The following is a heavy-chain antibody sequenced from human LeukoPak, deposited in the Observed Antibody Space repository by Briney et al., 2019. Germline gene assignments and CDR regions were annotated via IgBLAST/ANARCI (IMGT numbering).Heavy chain of an antibody. CDR1: GGSISSYY. Sequence: SETLSLTCTVSGGSISSYYWSWIRQPPGKGLEWIGYIYYSGSTNYNPSLKSRVTISVDTSKNQFSLKLSSVTAADTAVYYCARGATLEWLLYRYGAFDIWGQGTMVTVSS. V-gene: IGHV4-59*01. CDR3: ARGATLEWLLYRYGAFDI. J-gene: IGHJ3*02. D-gene: IGHD3-3*01. CDR2: IYYSGST.